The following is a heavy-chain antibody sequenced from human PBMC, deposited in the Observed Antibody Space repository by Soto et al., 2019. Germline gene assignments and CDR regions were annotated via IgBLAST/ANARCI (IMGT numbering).Heavy chain of an antibody. CDR3: AAGGGRGYCSSTSCYGFDY. CDR2: IVVGSGNT. D-gene: IGHD2-2*01. CDR1: GFTFTSSA. J-gene: IGHJ4*02. V-gene: IGHV1-58*01. Sequence: QMQLVQSGPEVKKPGTSVKVSCKASGFTFTSSAVQWVRQARGQRLEWIGWIVVGSGNTNYAQKFQERVTITRDMSTSTAYMELRSLRSEDTAVYYCAAGGGRGYCSSTSCYGFDYWGQGTLVTVSS.